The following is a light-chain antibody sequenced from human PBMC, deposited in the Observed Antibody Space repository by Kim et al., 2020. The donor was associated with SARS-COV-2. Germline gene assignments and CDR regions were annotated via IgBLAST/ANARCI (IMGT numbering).Light chain of an antibody. CDR1: QVISSW. CDR3: QQGNTFPLT. J-gene: IGKJ4*01. V-gene: IGKV1-12*01. CDR2: AAS. Sequence: ASKGDRVTITCRASQVISSWLAWYQRKPGKAPKLLIYAASTLQSGVPSRFSGSGSGTDFTLTISSLQPEDFATYSCQQGNTFPLTFGGGTKVDIK.